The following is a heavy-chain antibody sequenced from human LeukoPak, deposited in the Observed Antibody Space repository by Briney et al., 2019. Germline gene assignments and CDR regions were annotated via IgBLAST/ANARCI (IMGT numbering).Heavy chain of an antibody. CDR1: GYTFTNYD. V-gene: IGHV1-8*01. CDR3: ARVTGSIDY. CDR2: MNPKSGYT. Sequence: GASVKVSCKASGYTFTNYDINWVRQATGQGLEWMGWMNPKSGYTGYAQKFQGRVTMTRDTSISTACMELGSLRSEDTAVYYCARVTGSIDYWGKGTLVTVSS. J-gene: IGHJ4*02. D-gene: IGHD1-26*01.